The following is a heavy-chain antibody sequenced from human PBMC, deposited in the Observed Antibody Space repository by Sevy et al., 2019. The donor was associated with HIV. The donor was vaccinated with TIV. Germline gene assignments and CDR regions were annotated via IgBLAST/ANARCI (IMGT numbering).Heavy chain of an antibody. CDR1: GFTFSSYA. Sequence: GGSLRLSCAASGFTFSSYAMHWVRQAPGKGLEWVAVISYDGSNKYYADSVKGRFTISRDNSKNTLYLQMNSLRAEDTAVYYCARDAFMELAAAAPSNWFDPWGQGTLVTVSS. CDR2: ISYDGSNK. D-gene: IGHD6-13*01. J-gene: IGHJ5*02. V-gene: IGHV3-30-3*01. CDR3: ARDAFMELAAAAPSNWFDP.